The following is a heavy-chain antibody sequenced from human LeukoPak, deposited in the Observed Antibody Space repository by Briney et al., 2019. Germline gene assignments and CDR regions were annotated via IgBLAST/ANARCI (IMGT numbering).Heavy chain of an antibody. J-gene: IGHJ4*02. CDR3: ARLGNYDYVWGSYRPSYYFDY. V-gene: IGHV4-34*01. CDR1: GGSFSGYY. CDR2: INQSGST. Sequence: SETLSLACAVDGGSFSGYYWSWIRQPPGKGREWIGEINQSGSTNYNPSLKSRVTISVDTSKNQFSLKLRSLTAADTAVYYRARLGNYDYVWGSYRPSYYFDYWGQGTLVTVSS. D-gene: IGHD3-16*02.